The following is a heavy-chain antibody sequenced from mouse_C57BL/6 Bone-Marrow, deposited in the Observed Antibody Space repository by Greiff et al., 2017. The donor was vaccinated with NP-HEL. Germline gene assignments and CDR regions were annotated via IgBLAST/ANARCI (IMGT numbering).Heavy chain of an antibody. CDR2: IYPGDGDT. CDR3: ARESYYYYWYFDV. J-gene: IGHJ1*03. CDR1: GYAFSSSW. D-gene: IGHD2-12*01. V-gene: IGHV1-82*01. Sequence: VQLQQSGPELVKPGASVKISCKASGYAFSSSWMNWVKQRPGKGLEWIGRIYPGDGDTNYNGKFKGKATLTADKSSSTAYMQLSSLTSEDSAVYFCARESYYYYWYFDVWGTGTTVTVSS.